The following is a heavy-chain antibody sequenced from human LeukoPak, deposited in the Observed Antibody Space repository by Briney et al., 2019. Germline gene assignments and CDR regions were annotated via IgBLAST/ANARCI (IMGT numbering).Heavy chain of an antibody. CDR3: ARAPVGGSTIFDS. CDR1: GDSVSSNSAA. V-gene: IGHV6-1*01. CDR2: TYYRSKWYY. D-gene: IGHD1-26*01. Sequence: SQTLSLTCAISGDSVSSNSAAWNWIRQSPSRGLEWLGRTYYRSKWYYDYAVAVKSRISINPDTSKNQFSLQLSSVTPEDTAVYYCARAPVGGSTIFDSRGQETLVTVSS. J-gene: IGHJ4*02.